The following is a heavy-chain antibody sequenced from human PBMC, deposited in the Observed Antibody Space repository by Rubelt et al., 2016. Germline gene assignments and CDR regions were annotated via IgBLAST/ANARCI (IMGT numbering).Heavy chain of an antibody. CDR1: GGSISSSSYY. V-gene: IGHV4-39*07. Sequence: QLQLQESGPGLVKPSETLSLTCTVSGGSISSSSYYWGWIRQPPGKGLEWIGSIYYGGSTYYNPSFKSRAIISVDTSKNQFSRGLTSVTAADTAVYYCARLNYDILTGYRNWFDPWGQGTLVTVSS. CDR2: IYYGGST. CDR3: ARLNYDILTGYRNWFDP. J-gene: IGHJ5*02. D-gene: IGHD3-9*01.